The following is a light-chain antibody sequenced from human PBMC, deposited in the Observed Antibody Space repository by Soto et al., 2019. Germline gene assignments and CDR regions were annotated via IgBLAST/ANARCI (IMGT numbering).Light chain of an antibody. Sequence: QPALTQPASMSGSPGQSITISCTGISSDVGGYTYVSWYQQHPGKAPKLMISDVSNRPSGVSNRFSASKSGNTASLTISGLQAEDEADYYCVSYTTTSTLVVFGGGTKLTVL. V-gene: IGLV2-14*01. CDR3: VSYTTTSTLVV. CDR2: DVS. J-gene: IGLJ3*02. CDR1: SSDVGGYTY.